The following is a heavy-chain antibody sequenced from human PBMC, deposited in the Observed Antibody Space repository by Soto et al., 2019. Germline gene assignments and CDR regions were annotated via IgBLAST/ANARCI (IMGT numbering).Heavy chain of an antibody. D-gene: IGHD3-10*01. CDR2: TYYRSKWYN. CDR1: GDSVSSNSAA. CDR3: AREGFGELLYPVGYYYYGNDV. J-gene: IGHJ6*02. Sequence: SQTLSLTCAISGDSVSSNSAAWNWIRQSPSRGLEWLGRTYYRSKWYNDYAVSVKSRITINPDTSKNQFSLQLNSVTPEDTAVDYWAREGFGELLYPVGYYYYGNDVWGQGTTVAVSS. V-gene: IGHV6-1*01.